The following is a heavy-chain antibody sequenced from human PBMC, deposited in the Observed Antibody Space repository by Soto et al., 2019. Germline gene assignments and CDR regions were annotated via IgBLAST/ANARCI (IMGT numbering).Heavy chain of an antibody. CDR1: GDSYSISTYS. CDR2: IYQSGVT. V-gene: IGHV4-30-2*01. D-gene: IGHD6-19*01. Sequence: SETLSLTCNMSGDSYSISTYSWGWIRQQPGKALQWIGFIYQSGVTYYNPSLASRVSISLDRSNNQYSLKLKSVTAADTAVYFCAGMPVTSGLRFDPWGPGTLVTVSS. CDR3: AGMPVTSGLRFDP. J-gene: IGHJ5*02.